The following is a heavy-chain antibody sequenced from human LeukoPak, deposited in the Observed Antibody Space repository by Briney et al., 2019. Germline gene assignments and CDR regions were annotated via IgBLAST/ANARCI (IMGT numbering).Heavy chain of an antibody. CDR3: ARVASSGYHLDY. V-gene: IGHV3-11*05. CDR1: GFTFSDYY. CDR2: ISSSSIYT. D-gene: IGHD3-22*01. Sequence: AGGSLRLSCAASGFTFSDYYMSWIRQAPGKGLEWVSYISSSSIYTNYADSVKGRFTISRDNAKNSLYLQMNSLRAEDTAVYYCARVASSGYHLDYWGRGTLVTVSS. J-gene: IGHJ4*02.